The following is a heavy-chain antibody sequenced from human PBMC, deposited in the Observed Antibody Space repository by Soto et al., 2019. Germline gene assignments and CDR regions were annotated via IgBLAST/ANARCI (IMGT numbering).Heavy chain of an antibody. D-gene: IGHD3-9*01. Sequence: SVKVSCKASGGTFSSYAISWVRQAPGQGLEWMGGIIPIFGTANYAQKLQGRVTITADESTSTAYMELSSLRSEDTAVYYCARARFEDLRLGAFDIWGQGTMVTVSS. CDR1: GGTFSSYA. CDR2: IIPIFGTA. V-gene: IGHV1-69*13. CDR3: ARARFEDLRLGAFDI. J-gene: IGHJ3*02.